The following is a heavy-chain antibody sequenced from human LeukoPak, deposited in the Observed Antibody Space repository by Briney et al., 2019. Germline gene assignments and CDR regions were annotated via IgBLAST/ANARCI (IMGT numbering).Heavy chain of an antibody. CDR1: GYTFTGYY. CDR3: ARGLGPYSSSWYGGGAFDI. D-gene: IGHD6-13*01. Sequence: ASVKVSCKASGYTFTGYYMHWVRQAPGQGLEWMGWINPNSGGTNYAQKSQGRVTMTRDTSISTAYMELSRLRSDDTAVYYCARGLGPYSSSWYGGGAFDIWGQGTMVTVSS. V-gene: IGHV1-2*02. J-gene: IGHJ3*02. CDR2: INPNSGGT.